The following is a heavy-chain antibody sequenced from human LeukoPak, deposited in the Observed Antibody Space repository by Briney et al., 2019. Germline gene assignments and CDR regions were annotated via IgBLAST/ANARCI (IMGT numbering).Heavy chain of an antibody. J-gene: IGHJ6*03. D-gene: IGHD3-22*01. Sequence: GASVKVSCKASGYTFTSYGISWVRQAPEQGLEWMGWISAYNGNTNYAQKLQGRVTMTTDTSTSTAYMELRSLRSEDTAVYYCARAPKYYYDSSGYYYYYMDVWGKGTTVTISS. CDR3: ARAPKYYYDSSGYYYYYMDV. CDR1: GYTFTSYG. V-gene: IGHV1-18*01. CDR2: ISAYNGNT.